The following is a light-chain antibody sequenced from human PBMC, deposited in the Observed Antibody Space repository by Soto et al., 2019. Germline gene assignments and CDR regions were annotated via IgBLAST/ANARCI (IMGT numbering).Light chain of an antibody. J-gene: IGLJ1*01. V-gene: IGLV2-11*01. CDR1: SSDVGDYNS. Sequence: QSALTQPRSVSGSPGQSVTVSCIGTSSDVGDYNSVSWYQQHPGKAPKLMIYDVGKRPSGVPDRFSGSKSGNTASLTISGLQAEDEADYYCCSYVGGYSYVFGIGTKVTVL. CDR3: CSYVGGYSYV. CDR2: DVG.